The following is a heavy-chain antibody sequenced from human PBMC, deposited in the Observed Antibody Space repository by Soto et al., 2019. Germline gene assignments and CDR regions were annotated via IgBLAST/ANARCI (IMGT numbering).Heavy chain of an antibody. CDR2: ISSDGRNK. CDR1: GFMFETFY. V-gene: IGHV3-30*04. Sequence: QVVVVESGGGVVQPGRSLTLSCAASGFMFETFYMHWVRQAPGKGLQWVAVISSDGRNKYYAESVKGRFSISRDNSKNTLYLQLNSLIPQDTAVYYCATVFDGYYFDYWGQGALVTVSS. CDR3: ATVFDGYYFDY. D-gene: IGHD6-13*01. J-gene: IGHJ4*02.